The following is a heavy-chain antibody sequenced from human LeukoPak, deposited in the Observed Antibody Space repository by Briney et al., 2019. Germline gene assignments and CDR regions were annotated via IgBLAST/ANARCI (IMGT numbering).Heavy chain of an antibody. CDR1: GDSISSSGYY. J-gene: IGHJ5*02. CDR3: ARHEYSGSYYGLSWFDP. CDR2: IYYSGST. V-gene: IGHV4-39*01. Sequence: KTSETLSLTCTVSGDSISSSGYYWGWIRQPPGKGLEWIASIYYSGSTYYNPSLKSRVTISVDTSKNQLSLKLSPLTAADTAVYYCARHEYSGSYYGLSWFDPWGQGTLVTVSS. D-gene: IGHD1-26*01.